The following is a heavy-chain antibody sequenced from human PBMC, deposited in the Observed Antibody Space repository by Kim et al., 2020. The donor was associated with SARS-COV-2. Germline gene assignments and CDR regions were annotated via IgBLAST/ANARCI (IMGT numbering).Heavy chain of an antibody. D-gene: IGHD6-19*01. CDR2: IHYIGKD. V-gene: IGHV4-59*01. J-gene: IGHJ4*02. Sequence: SETLSLTCTVSGAAFDDYYWSWIRQPPGKGLEWIGYIHYIGKDNYNPSLKSGVTISLDEYKNQSSLQLKSVTAADSAAEYCSGKTAVRSGFLEPWGPGT. CDR3: SGKTAVRSGFLEP. CDR1: GAAFDDYY.